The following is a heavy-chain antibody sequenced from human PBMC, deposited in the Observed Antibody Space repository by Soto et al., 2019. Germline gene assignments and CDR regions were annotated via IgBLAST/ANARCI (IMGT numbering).Heavy chain of an antibody. CDR2: INHSGST. CDR3: ARGYGDTDY. Sequence: SETLSLTCAVYGGSFRGYYWSWIRQPPGKGLEWIGEINHSGSTNYNPSLKSRVTISVDTSKTQFSLKLSSVTAADTAVYYCARGYGDTDYWGQGTLVTVSS. CDR1: GGSFRGYY. V-gene: IGHV4-34*01. D-gene: IGHD4-17*01. J-gene: IGHJ4*02.